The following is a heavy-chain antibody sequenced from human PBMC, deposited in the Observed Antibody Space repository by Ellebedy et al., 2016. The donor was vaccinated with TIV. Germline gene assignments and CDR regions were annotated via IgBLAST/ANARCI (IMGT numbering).Heavy chain of an antibody. CDR1: GFSFRSYW. J-gene: IGHJ3*01. CDR2: IRVDGNEK. V-gene: IGHV3-7*01. Sequence: GESLKISCVASGFSFRSYWMSWVRQAPGKGLEWVANIRVDGNEKYYVDSVKGRFTISRDNAKNSLHLQMNSLRVEDTALYYCATDGSYGDYLFPQHAFVFWGQGTMVTVSS. CDR3: ATDGSYGDYLFPQHAFVF. D-gene: IGHD4-17*01.